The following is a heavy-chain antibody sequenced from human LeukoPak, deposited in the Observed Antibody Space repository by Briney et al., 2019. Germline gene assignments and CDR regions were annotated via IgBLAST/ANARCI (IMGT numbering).Heavy chain of an antibody. CDR3: ASPAARDY. V-gene: IGHV4-39*07. CDR2: IYYSGST. CDR1: GGSISSSSYY. D-gene: IGHD6-13*01. Sequence: SETLSLTCTVSGGSISSSSYYWGWIRQPPGKGLEWIGSIYYSGSTYYNPSLKSRVTISVDTSKNQFSLKLSSVTAADTAVYYCASPAARDYWGQGTLVTVSS. J-gene: IGHJ4*02.